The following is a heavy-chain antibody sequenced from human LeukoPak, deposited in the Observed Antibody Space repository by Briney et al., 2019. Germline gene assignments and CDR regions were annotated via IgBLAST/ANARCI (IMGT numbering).Heavy chain of an antibody. V-gene: IGHV4-61*02. Sequence: PSQTLSLTCIVSGDSISSGSYYWTWLRQPAGKGLEWIGRIHTSGNTNYSPSLKSRFTISRDTSKNQFSLRLTSVTAADTAVYYCARDASYYDSSGYSFFDIWGQGTMVTVSS. CDR1: GDSISSGSYY. CDR2: IHTSGNT. CDR3: ARDASYYDSSGYSFFDI. J-gene: IGHJ3*02. D-gene: IGHD3-22*01.